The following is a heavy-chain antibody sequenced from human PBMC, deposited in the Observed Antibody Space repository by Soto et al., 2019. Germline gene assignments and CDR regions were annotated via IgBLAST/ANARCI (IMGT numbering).Heavy chain of an antibody. CDR3: ARAPTSTYCSSTSCYDYYYYMDV. V-gene: IGHV3-21*01. CDR1: GLTFSSYS. D-gene: IGHD2-2*01. CDR2: ISSSSSYI. Sequence: EVQLVESGGGLVQPGGSLRLSCAASGLTFSSYSMSWVRQAPGKGPEWVSSISSSSSYIYYADSVKGRFTISRDNAKNSLYLQMTSLRAEDTAVYYCARAPTSTYCSSTSCYDYYYYMDVWGKGTTVTVSS. J-gene: IGHJ6*03.